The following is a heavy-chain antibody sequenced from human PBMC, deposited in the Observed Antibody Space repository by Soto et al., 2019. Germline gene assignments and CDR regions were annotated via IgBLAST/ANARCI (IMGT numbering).Heavy chain of an antibody. CDR2: ISSSSSTI. Sequence: GGSMILSCAAAGFNISSYSMNWVRQATGKGLEWVSYISSSSSTIYYADSVKGRFTISRDNAKNSLYLQMNSLRDEDTAVYYCARGEGDYVWGSYRTYNWFDPWGQGTLVTVSS. CDR1: GFNISSYS. J-gene: IGHJ5*02. V-gene: IGHV3-48*02. D-gene: IGHD3-16*02. CDR3: ARGEGDYVWGSYRTYNWFDP.